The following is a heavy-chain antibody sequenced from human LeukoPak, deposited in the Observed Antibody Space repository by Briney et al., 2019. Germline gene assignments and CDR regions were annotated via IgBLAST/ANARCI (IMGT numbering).Heavy chain of an antibody. CDR2: IYTSGST. CDR3: ARGSNSGWRRPFDY. D-gene: IGHD6-19*01. V-gene: IGHV4-4*07. Sequence: SETLSLTCTVSGGSISSYYWSWIRQPAGKGLEWIGRIYTSGSTNYNPSLKSRVTMSVDTSKNQFSLKLSSVTAADTAVYYCARGSNSGWRRPFDYWGQGTLVTVSS. CDR1: GGSISSYY. J-gene: IGHJ4*02.